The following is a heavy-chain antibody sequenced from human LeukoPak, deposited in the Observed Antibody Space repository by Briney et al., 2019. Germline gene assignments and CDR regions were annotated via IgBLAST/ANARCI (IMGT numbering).Heavy chain of an antibody. V-gene: IGHV3-30*02. CDR2: IRYDGSNK. CDR3: AKDAKNWGYYYYMDV. D-gene: IGHD7-27*01. CDR1: GFTFSSYG. Sequence: GGSLRLSCAGSGFTFSSYGMHWVRQAPGKGLEWVAFIRYDGSNKYYADSVKGRFTISRDNSKNTLYLQMNSLRAEDTAVYYCAKDAKNWGYYYYMDVWGKGTTVTISS. J-gene: IGHJ6*03.